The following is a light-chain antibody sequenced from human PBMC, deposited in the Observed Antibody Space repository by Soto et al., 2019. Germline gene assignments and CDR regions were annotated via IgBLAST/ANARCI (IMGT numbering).Light chain of an antibody. CDR3: SSYAGSRIVV. V-gene: IGLV2-8*01. J-gene: IGLJ2*01. CDR2: EVN. Sequence: QSVLTQPPSASGSPGQSVTISCTGTSSDVGGYNYVSWYQHHPGKAPKLMISEVNKRPSGVPDRFSGAKSGNTASLTVYGLQAEDEADYYCSSYAGSRIVVFGGGTKLTVL. CDR1: SSDVGGYNY.